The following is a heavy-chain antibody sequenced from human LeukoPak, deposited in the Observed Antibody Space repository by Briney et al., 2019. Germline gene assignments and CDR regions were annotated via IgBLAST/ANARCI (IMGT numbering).Heavy chain of an antibody. CDR1: GFTLSSYG. V-gene: IGHV3-30*18. CDR2: ISYDGSNK. J-gene: IGHJ4*02. CDR3: AKVMIVVVITTTGRFDY. D-gene: IGHD3-22*01. Sequence: GGSLRLSCAASGFTLSSYGMHWVRQAPGKGLEWVAVISYDGSNKYYADSVKGRFTISRDNSKNTLYLQMNSLRAEDTAVYYCAKVMIVVVITTTGRFDYWGQGTLVTVSS.